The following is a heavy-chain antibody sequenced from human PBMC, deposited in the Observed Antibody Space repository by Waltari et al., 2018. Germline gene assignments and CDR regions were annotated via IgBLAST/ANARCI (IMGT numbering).Heavy chain of an antibody. J-gene: IGHJ4*02. D-gene: IGHD6-13*01. CDR3: TVAVAGTSVHDY. CDR2: LITFLDTS. Sequence: QVQLLQSGAEVRKPGSSVKVSCKASGGIFSDYAITWVRQAPGQGLEWMGILITFLDTSHYGQKWQGRRTITADESTSTAFMELSRLRSDDTAVYYCTVAVAGTSVHDYWGQGTLVTVSS. CDR1: GGIFSDYA. V-gene: IGHV1-69*11.